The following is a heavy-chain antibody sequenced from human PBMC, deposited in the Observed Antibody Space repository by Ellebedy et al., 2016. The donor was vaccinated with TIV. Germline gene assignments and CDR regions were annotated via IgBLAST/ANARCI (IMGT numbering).Heavy chain of an antibody. Sequence: SETLSLXCTVSGGSITSYYWSWIRQPPGKGLEWIGYFYHSGSTNYNPSLKSRVTISVHTSKNQFSLNLTSVTAADTAVYYCAGVRQTSTWPIDYWGQGTLVTVSS. CDR3: AGVRQTSTWPIDY. CDR1: GGSITSYY. V-gene: IGHV4-59*01. D-gene: IGHD2-2*01. CDR2: FYHSGST. J-gene: IGHJ4*02.